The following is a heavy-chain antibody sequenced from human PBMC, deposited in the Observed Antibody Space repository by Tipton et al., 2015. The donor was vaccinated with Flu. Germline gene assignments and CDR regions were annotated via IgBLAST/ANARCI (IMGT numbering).Heavy chain of an antibody. D-gene: IGHD3-10*01. J-gene: IGHJ6*02. CDR2: INHSGST. V-gene: IGHV4-34*01. CDR1: GGSFSGYY. Sequence: LRLSCAVYGGSFSGYYWSWIRQPPGKGLEWIGEINHSGSTNYNPSLKSRVTISVDTSKNQFSLKLSSVTAADTAVYCCARDSGNYYGSGSYYQPYGMDVWGQGTTVTVSS. CDR3: ARDSGNYYGSGSYYQPYGMDV.